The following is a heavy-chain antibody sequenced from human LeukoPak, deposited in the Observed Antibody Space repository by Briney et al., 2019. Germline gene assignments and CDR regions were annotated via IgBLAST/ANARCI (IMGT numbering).Heavy chain of an antibody. J-gene: IGHJ5*02. V-gene: IGHV3-20*04. CDR2: LNWNGGGS. D-gene: IGHD4-17*01. CDR3: ARDAVPSGRSWFDP. CDR1: GFTFEDYG. Sequence: GGSLRLSCTVSGFTFEDYGMKWVRQVPGKVPEWVSGLNWNGGGSRYADSVKSRFIISRDNAKGVLYLQLNDLRVEDTALYYCARDAVPSGRSWFDPWGQGTLVTVSS.